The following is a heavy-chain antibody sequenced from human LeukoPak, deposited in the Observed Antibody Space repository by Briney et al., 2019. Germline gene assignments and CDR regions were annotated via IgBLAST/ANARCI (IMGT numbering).Heavy chain of an antibody. V-gene: IGHV3-48*01. D-gene: IGHD3-22*01. J-gene: IGHJ4*02. CDR1: GFTFSSHS. CDR2: ISSSSSTI. Sequence: GGSLRLSCAASGFTFSSHSMNWVRQAPGKGLEWVSYISSSSSTIYYADSVKGRFTISRDNVKNSLYLQMNSLRAEDTAVYYCARGAYYYEDWGQGTLVTVSS. CDR3: ARGAYYYED.